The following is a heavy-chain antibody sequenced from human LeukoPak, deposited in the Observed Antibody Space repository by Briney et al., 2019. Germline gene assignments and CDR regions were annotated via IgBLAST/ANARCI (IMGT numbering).Heavy chain of an antibody. D-gene: IGHD4-23*01. Sequence: SETLSLTCAVYGGSFSGYYWSWIRQPPGKGLEWIGEINHSGSTNYSPSLKSRVTISVDTSKNQFSLKLSSVTAADTAVYYCARGPDYGGSDYYYYGMDVWGQGTTVTVSS. CDR3: ARGPDYGGSDYYYYGMDV. V-gene: IGHV4-34*01. CDR2: INHSGST. CDR1: GGSFSGYY. J-gene: IGHJ6*02.